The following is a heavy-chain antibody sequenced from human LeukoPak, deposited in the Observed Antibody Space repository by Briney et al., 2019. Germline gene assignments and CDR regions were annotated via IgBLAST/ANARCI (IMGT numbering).Heavy chain of an antibody. D-gene: IGHD6-19*01. V-gene: IGHV3-15*01. Sequence: GGSLRLSCAASGFTFSNAWMSWVRQAPGKGLEWVGRIKSKTDGGTTDYAAPVKGRFTVSRDDSKNTLYLQMNSLKTEDTAVYYCTRGAVAGRRGYWGQGTLVTVSS. J-gene: IGHJ4*02. CDR3: TRGAVAGRRGY. CDR2: IKSKTDGGTT. CDR1: GFTFSNAW.